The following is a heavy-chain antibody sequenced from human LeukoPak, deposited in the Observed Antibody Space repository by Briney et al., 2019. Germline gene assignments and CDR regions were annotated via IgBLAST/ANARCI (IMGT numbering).Heavy chain of an antibody. CDR1: GFTVSSNY. D-gene: IGHD3-22*01. Sequence: PGGSLRLSCAASGFTVSSNYMSWVRQAPGKGLEWVSIIYSGGSTYYADSARGRFTISRDNSKNTLYLQMNSLRAEDTAVYYCARALLYYYDSSGYLDFWGQGTLVTVSS. J-gene: IGHJ4*02. CDR3: ARALLYYYDSSGYLDF. V-gene: IGHV3-53*01. CDR2: IYSGGST.